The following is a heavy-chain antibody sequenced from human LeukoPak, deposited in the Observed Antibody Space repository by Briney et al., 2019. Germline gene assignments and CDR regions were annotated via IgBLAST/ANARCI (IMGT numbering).Heavy chain of an antibody. J-gene: IGHJ4*02. CDR1: GGSISNYY. D-gene: IGHD1-26*01. Sequence: KPSETLSLSCSVSGGSISNYYWSWIRQPAGKGLEWIGRVYSTGSTNYNPSLESRLTMSVDTSQNQFSLKLTSLTAADTAVYYCARGFSGSRYFDYWGQGTLVTVSS. CDR2: VYSTGST. CDR3: ARGFSGSRYFDY. V-gene: IGHV4-4*07.